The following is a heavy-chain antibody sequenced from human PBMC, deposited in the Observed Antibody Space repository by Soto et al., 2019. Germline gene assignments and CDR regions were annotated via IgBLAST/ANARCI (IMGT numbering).Heavy chain of an antibody. V-gene: IGHV4-39*01. CDR2: IYYSGST. CDR3: ASGVVVVAATRLVY. D-gene: IGHD2-15*01. CDR1: GGSISSSSYY. Sequence: PSETLSLTCTVSGGSISSSSYYWGWIRQPPGKGLEWIGSIYYSGSTYYNPSLKSRVTISVDTSKNQFSLKLSSVTAADTAVYYCASGVVVVAATRLVYWGQGTLVTVS. J-gene: IGHJ4*02.